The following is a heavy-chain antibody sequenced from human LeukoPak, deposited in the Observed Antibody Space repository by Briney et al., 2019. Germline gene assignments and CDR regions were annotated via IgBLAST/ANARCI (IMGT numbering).Heavy chain of an antibody. CDR1: GRYW. Sequence: GGSLRLSCAASGRYWMHWVRQAPGKGLVWVSHINSDGSWTSYADSVKGRFTISKDNAKNTVYLQMSDLRVEDTAVYYCVSFYETYWGRGTLVTVSS. J-gene: IGHJ4*02. D-gene: IGHD2/OR15-2a*01. V-gene: IGHV3-74*01. CDR2: INSDGSWT. CDR3: VSFYETY.